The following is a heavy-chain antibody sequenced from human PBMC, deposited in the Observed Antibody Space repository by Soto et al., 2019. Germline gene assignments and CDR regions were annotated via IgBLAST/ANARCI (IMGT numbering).Heavy chain of an antibody. J-gene: IGHJ4*02. V-gene: IGHV3-21*01. CDR1: GFTFSSYS. CDR2: ISSSSSYI. Sequence: GGSLKLSCAASGFTFSSYSMNWVRQAPGKGLEWVSSISSSSSYIYYADSVKGRFTISRDNAKNSLYLQMNSLRAEDTAVYYCARDSYDSSGYSTPFDYWGQGTLVTVSS. CDR3: ARDSYDSSGYSTPFDY. D-gene: IGHD3-22*01.